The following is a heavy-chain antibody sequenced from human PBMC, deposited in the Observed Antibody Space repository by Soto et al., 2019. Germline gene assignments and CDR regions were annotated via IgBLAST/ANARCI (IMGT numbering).Heavy chain of an antibody. Sequence: ASVKVSCKASGYTFTSYGISWVRQAPGQGLEWMGWISAYNGNTNYAQKLQGRVTMTTDTSTSTAYMELRSLRSDDTAVYYCARDLVGVVMRRVYGDPPFYYYGMDVWGQGTTVTVSS. V-gene: IGHV1-18*04. CDR1: GYTFTSYG. CDR2: ISAYNGNT. CDR3: ARDLVGVVMRRVYGDPPFYYYGMDV. J-gene: IGHJ6*02. D-gene: IGHD3-3*01.